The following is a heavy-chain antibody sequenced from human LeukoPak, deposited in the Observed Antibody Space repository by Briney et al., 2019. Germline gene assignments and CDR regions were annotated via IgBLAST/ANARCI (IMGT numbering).Heavy chain of an antibody. CDR1: GGSFSGYY. CDR3: ASTSRYSYGRYYYGMDV. Sequence: SETLSLTCAVYGGSFSGYYWSWIRQPPGRGLEWIGEINHSGSTNYNPSLKSRVTISVDTSKNQFSLKLSSVTAADTAVYYCASTSRYSYGRYYYGMDVWGQGTTVTVSS. CDR2: INHSGST. D-gene: IGHD5-18*01. V-gene: IGHV4-34*01. J-gene: IGHJ6*02.